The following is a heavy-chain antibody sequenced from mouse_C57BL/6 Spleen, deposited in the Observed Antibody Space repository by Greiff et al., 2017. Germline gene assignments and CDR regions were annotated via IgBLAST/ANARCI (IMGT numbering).Heavy chain of an antibody. Sequence: VKLMESGPELVKPGASVKISCKASGYAFSSSWMNWVKQRPGKGLEWIGRIYPGDGDTNYNGKFKGKATLTADKSSSTAYMQLSSLTSEDSAVYFCARADYGEDAMDYWGQGTSVTVSS. CDR1: GYAFSSSW. CDR3: ARADYGEDAMDY. CDR2: IYPGDGDT. D-gene: IGHD2-4*01. J-gene: IGHJ4*01. V-gene: IGHV1-82*01.